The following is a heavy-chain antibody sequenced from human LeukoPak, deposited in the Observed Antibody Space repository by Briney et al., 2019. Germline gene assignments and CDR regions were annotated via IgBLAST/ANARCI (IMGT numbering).Heavy chain of an antibody. CDR3: ARGAGYNYPYYFDY. V-gene: IGHV3-15*01. CDR2: IRRKTDGETT. J-gene: IGHJ4*02. CDR1: GFTFSNVW. Sequence: GGSLRLSCAASGFTFSNVWMSWVRQVPGKGLEWVGRIRRKTDGETTDHAAPVKGRFTISRDDSKNTLYLQMNSLKTEDTAVYYCARGAGYNYPYYFDYWGQGTLVTVSS. D-gene: IGHD5-24*01.